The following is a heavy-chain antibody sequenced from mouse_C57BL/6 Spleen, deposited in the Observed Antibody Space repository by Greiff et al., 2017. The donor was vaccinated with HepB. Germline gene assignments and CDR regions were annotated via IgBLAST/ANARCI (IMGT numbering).Heavy chain of an antibody. D-gene: IGHD2-4*01. Sequence: QVQLQQPGAELVMPGASVKLSCKASGYTFTSYWMHWVKQRPGQGLEWIGEIDPSDSYTNYNQKFKGKSTLTVDKASSTAYMQLSSLTSEDSAVYYCARRKDDYDAFYAMDYWGQGTSVTVSS. CDR1: GYTFTSYW. CDR3: ARRKDDYDAFYAMDY. CDR2: IDPSDSYT. V-gene: IGHV1-69*01. J-gene: IGHJ4*01.